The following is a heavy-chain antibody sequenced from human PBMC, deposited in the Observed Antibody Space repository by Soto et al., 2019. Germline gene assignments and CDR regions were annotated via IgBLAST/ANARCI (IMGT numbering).Heavy chain of an antibody. V-gene: IGHV3-21*01. CDR2: ISSSSSYI. Sequence: EVQLVESGGGLVKPGGSLRLSCAASGFTFSSYSMNWVRQAPGKGLEWVSSISSSSSYIYYADSVKGRFTISRDNAKNSLYLQMNSLRAEDTAVYYCAREIEGAARYDAFDIWGQGTMVTVSS. CDR1: GFTFSSYS. J-gene: IGHJ3*02. D-gene: IGHD6-6*01. CDR3: AREIEGAARYDAFDI.